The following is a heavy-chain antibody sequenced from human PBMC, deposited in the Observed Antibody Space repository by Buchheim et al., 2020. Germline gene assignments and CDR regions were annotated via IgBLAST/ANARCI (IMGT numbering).Heavy chain of an antibody. D-gene: IGHD6-13*01. V-gene: IGHV3-66*02. CDR1: GFTVSSNY. Sequence: EVQLVESGGGLVQPGGSLRLSCAASGFTVSSNYMSWVRQAPGKGLEWVSVIYSGGSTYYADSVKGRFTISRDNSKNTLYLHMNSLRAEDTAVYYCATYSSSFFYYYYGMDVWGQGTT. CDR2: IYSGGST. J-gene: IGHJ6*02. CDR3: ATYSSSFFYYYYGMDV.